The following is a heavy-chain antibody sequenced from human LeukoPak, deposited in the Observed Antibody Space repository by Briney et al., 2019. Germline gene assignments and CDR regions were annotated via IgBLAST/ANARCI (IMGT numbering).Heavy chain of an antibody. J-gene: IGHJ4*02. CDR2: ISWNSGSI. CDR1: GFTFDDYA. D-gene: IGHD6-13*01. CDR3: AKQGIALDY. V-gene: IGHV3-9*03. Sequence: GGSLRLSCAASGFTFDDYAMHWVRQAPGKGLEWVSGISWNSGSIGYADSVKGRFTISRDNAKNSLYLQMNSLRAEDMALYYCAKQGIALDYWGQGTLVTVSS.